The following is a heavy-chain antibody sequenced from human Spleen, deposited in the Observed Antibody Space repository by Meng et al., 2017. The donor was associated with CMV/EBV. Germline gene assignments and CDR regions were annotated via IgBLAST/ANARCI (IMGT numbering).Heavy chain of an antibody. V-gene: IGHV3-9*01. CDR3: GKDIAAYDSGPIDY. CDR2: ISWNSGSI. J-gene: IGHJ4*02. Sequence: SLKISCAASGFTFDDYAIHWVRLAPGKGLEWVSGISWNSGSIGYADSVKGRFTVSRDNSRNTVYLQMNSLRDEDTAVYYCGKDIAAYDSGPIDYWGQGTLVTVSS. D-gene: IGHD3-22*01. CDR1: GFTFDDYA.